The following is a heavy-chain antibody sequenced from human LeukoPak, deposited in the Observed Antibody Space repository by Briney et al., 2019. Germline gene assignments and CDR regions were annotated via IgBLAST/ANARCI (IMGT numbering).Heavy chain of an antibody. CDR1: GFPFSTYA. CDR3: AKDVYGDYGGLDY. V-gene: IGHV3-23*01. J-gene: IGHJ4*02. CDR2: IRGSDGST. D-gene: IGHD4-17*01. Sequence: GGSLRLSCAASGFPFSTYAMSWVRQAPGKGLELVSSIRGSDGSTYYADSVKGRFAISRDNSKNTLYLQMSSLRAEDTAVYYCAKDVYGDYGGLDYWGQGTLVTVSS.